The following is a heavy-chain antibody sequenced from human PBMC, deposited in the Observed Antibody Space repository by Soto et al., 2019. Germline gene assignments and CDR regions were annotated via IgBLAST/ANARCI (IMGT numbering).Heavy chain of an antibody. J-gene: IGHJ3*02. CDR1: GGSISSYY. CDR3: ARAGCSGGSCYSNGAFDI. D-gene: IGHD2-15*01. CDR2: IYYSGST. V-gene: IGHV4-59*01. Sequence: VQLQESGPGLVKPSETLSLTCTVSGGSISSYYWSWIRQPPGKGLEWIGYIYYSGSTNYNPSLKSRVTISVDTSKNQFSLKLSSVTAADTAVYYCARAGCSGGSCYSNGAFDIWGQGTMVTVSS.